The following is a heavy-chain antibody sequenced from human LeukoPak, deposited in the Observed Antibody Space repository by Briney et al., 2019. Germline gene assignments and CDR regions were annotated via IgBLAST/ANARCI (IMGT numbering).Heavy chain of an antibody. J-gene: IGHJ5*02. D-gene: IGHD1-14*01. CDR2: IYPDHSYT. Sequence: GESLKISCKGSGYAFRDYWIAWLRQMPGKGLEWMGIIYPDHSYTYYSPSCQGQVTISVDKSISTAYLQWNSLKASDTGMYYCARFEAPSRNRAWYDQWGQGTLVSVSS. CDR3: ARFEAPSRNRAWYDQ. V-gene: IGHV5-51*01. CDR1: GYAFRDYW.